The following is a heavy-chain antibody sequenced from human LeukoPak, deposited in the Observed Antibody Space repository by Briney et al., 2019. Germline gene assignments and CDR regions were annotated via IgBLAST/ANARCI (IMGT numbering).Heavy chain of an antibody. CDR2: IYYSGST. V-gene: IGHV4-59*01. CDR1: GGSISSYY. J-gene: IGHJ4*02. Sequence: PSETLSLTCTVSGGSISSYYWSWIRQPPGKGLEWIGYIYYSGSTNYNPSLKSRVTISVDTSKNQFSLKLSSVTAADTAVYYCARSSVADYWGQGTLVIVSS. CDR3: ARSSVADY. D-gene: IGHD2-15*01.